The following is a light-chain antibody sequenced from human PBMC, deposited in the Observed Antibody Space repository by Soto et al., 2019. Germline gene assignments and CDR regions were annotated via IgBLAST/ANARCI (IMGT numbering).Light chain of an antibody. J-gene: IGLJ3*02. Sequence: QSVLTQPPSVSGAPGQRVTISCTXSXSNXGAGYDVHWYQQLPGTAPKLLIYGNSNRPSGVPDRFSGSKSVTSASLAITGLQAEDEADYYCQSYDSSLSGSVFGGGTKLTVL. V-gene: IGLV1-40*01. CDR2: GNS. CDR1: XSNXGAGYD. CDR3: QSYDSSLSGSV.